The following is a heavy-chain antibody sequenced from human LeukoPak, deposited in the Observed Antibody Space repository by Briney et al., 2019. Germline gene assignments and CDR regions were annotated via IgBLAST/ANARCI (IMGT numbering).Heavy chain of an antibody. D-gene: IGHD6-19*01. Sequence: PGGSLRLSCAASGFTFDSYAMHWVRQVPGKGLEWVSGISWNSGSIAYADSVKGRFTISRDNAKNSLYLQMNSLKAEDMAFYYCTRSSGWYNYFDYWGQGTLVTVSS. CDR1: GFTFDSYA. CDR3: TRSSGWYNYFDY. CDR2: ISWNSGSI. V-gene: IGHV3-9*03. J-gene: IGHJ4*02.